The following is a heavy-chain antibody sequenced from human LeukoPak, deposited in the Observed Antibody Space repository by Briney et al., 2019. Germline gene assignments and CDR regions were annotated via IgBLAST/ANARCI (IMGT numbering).Heavy chain of an antibody. Sequence: GGSLRLSCAASGISFRSYGMHWVRQAPGKGLEWVTFIWYDASNKYYAESVKGRFTISRDNSKNTLYLQMSSLRADDTAVYYCAKDRDTSAYYRDPFDMWGQGTMVTVSS. D-gene: IGHD3-22*01. J-gene: IGHJ3*02. CDR2: IWYDASNK. CDR3: AKDRDTSAYYRDPFDM. CDR1: GISFRSYG. V-gene: IGHV3-30*02.